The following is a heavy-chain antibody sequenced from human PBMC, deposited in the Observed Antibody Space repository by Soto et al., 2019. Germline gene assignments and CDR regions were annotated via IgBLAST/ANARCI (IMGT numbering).Heavy chain of an antibody. D-gene: IGHD2-15*01. CDR3: ARVGGYCSGGSCYPYYYYMDV. CDR2: ISSSGSTI. CDR1: GFTFSDYY. V-gene: IGHV3-11*01. J-gene: IGHJ6*03. Sequence: LRLSCAASGFTFSDYYMSWIRQAPGKGLEWVSYISSSGSTIYYADSVKGRFTISRDNAKNSLYLQMNSLRAADTAVYYCARVGGYCSGGSCYPYYYYMDVWGKGTTVTV.